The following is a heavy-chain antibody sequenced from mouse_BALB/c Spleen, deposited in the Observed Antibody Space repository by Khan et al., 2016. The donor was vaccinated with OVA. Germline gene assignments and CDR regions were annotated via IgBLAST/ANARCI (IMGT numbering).Heavy chain of an antibody. CDR3: ARGNGNSRFAY. J-gene: IGHJ3*01. CDR2: ISTYYGDA. V-gene: IGHV1S137*01. Sequence: QVQLKQAGAELVRPGVSVKISCKGSGYTFTDYAMHWVKQSHAKSLEWIGVISTYYGDATYNQKFKGKATMTVDKSSRTAYMELARLTSEDSAIYYGARGNGNSRFAYWGQGTLVTVSA. CDR1: GYTFTDYA. D-gene: IGHD2-1*01.